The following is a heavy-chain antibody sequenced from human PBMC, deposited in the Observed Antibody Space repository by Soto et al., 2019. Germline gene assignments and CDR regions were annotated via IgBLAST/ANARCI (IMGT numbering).Heavy chain of an antibody. Sequence: PSETLSLACTVSGGSISSYYWSWIRQPPGKGLEWIGYIYYSGSTNYNPSLKSRVTISVDTSKNQFSLKLSSVTAADTAVYYCARRYGTVFDYWGQRTLVTVSS. CDR3: ARRYGTVFDY. J-gene: IGHJ4*02. CDR1: GGSISSYY. D-gene: IGHD6-13*01. V-gene: IGHV4-59*01. CDR2: IYYSGST.